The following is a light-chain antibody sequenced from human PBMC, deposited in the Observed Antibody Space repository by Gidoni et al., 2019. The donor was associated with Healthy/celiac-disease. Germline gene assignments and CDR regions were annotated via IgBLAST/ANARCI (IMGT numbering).Light chain of an antibody. J-gene: IGKJ4*02. CDR1: QSISSW. V-gene: IGKV1-5*01. CDR3: QQYNSYSRRLT. Sequence: IQMTQSPSTLSASVGDRVTITCRASQSISSWLAWYQQKPGKAPKLLIYDASSLESGVPSRFSGSGSGTEFTLTISSLQPDDFATYYCQQYNSYSRRLTFGGGTKVEIK. CDR2: DAS.